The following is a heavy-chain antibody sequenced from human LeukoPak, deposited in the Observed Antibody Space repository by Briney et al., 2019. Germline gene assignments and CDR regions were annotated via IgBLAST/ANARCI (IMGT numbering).Heavy chain of an antibody. J-gene: IGHJ5*02. Sequence: SETLSLTCTVSGGSISTSNYYWGWVRQPPGRGLEWIGSIYYSGSTYYNPSLKSRVTISVDTSKNQFSLKLSSVTAADTAVYYCARSARYSSGWYRRGNWFDPWGQGTLVTVSS. CDR2: IYYSGST. CDR3: ARSARYSSGWYRRGNWFDP. D-gene: IGHD6-19*01. CDR1: GGSISTSNYY. V-gene: IGHV4-39*07.